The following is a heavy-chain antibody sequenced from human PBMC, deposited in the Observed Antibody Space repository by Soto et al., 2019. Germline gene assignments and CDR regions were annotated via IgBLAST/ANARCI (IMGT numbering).Heavy chain of an antibody. Sequence: GASVKVSFKASGGTFSSYAISWVRQAPGQGLEWMGGIIPIFGTANYAQKFQGRVTITADKPTSTAYMELSSLRSEDTAVYYCARSQVSHYYYYGMDGWGQGTTVTVSS. D-gene: IGHD1-20*01. J-gene: IGHJ6*02. CDR3: ARSQVSHYYYYGMDG. CDR2: IIPIFGTA. V-gene: IGHV1-69*06. CDR1: GGTFSSYA.